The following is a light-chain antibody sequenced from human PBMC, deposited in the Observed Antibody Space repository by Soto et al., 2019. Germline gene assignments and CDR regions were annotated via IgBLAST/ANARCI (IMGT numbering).Light chain of an antibody. CDR2: WAS. J-gene: IGKJ1*01. Sequence: DLETTQSPVYLTVSLCQRATINCKSSPSDLYSYDNKNYLSGYHQKPGQPAKMLIYWASTREAGVPDRISGSGSGADFTLTICSLQAEDVAVYYCQQYYSTPKTFGQGTKVDI. CDR3: QQYYSTPKT. V-gene: IGKV4-1*01. CDR1: PSDLYSYDNKNY.